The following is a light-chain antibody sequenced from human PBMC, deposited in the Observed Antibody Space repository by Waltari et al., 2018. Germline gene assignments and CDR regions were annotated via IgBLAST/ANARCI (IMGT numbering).Light chain of an antibody. CDR3: LQHNTYPLT. J-gene: IGKJ4*01. CDR2: AAF. Sequence: DIQMTQSPSSLSASVGDRLTIACRASQGIRHDLGWLQQKPGSAPTRLINAAFRLQTGVPSRFSGSGFGTEFTLTISSLRPEDFAIYYCLQHNTYPLTFGGGTKVEV. CDR1: QGIRHD. V-gene: IGKV1-17*01.